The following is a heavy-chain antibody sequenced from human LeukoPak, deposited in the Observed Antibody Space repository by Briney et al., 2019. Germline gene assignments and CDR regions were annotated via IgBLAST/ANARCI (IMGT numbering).Heavy chain of an antibody. V-gene: IGHV4-34*01. CDR1: GGSFSGYY. CDR3: ARGPWWIQLWHAYYYYGMDV. Sequence: SEALSLTCAVYGGSFSGYYWSWIRQPPGKGLEWIGEINHSGSTNYNPSLKSRVTISVDTSKNQFSLKLSSVTAADTAVYYCARGPWWIQLWHAYYYYGMDVWGQGTTVTVSS. D-gene: IGHD5-18*01. CDR2: INHSGST. J-gene: IGHJ6*02.